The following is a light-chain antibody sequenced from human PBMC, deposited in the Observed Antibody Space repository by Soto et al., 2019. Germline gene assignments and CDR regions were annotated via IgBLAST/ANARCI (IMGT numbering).Light chain of an antibody. CDR1: QSVSSY. V-gene: IGKV3-11*01. CDR2: DAS. CDR3: QKYNSAPKT. J-gene: IGKJ1*01. Sequence: EIVLTQSPATLSLSPGERATLSCRASQSVSSYLAWYQQKPGQAPRLLIYDASTRATGIPPRFSGSGSGTDFTLTISSLQPEDVATYYCQKYNSAPKTFGQGTKVDIK.